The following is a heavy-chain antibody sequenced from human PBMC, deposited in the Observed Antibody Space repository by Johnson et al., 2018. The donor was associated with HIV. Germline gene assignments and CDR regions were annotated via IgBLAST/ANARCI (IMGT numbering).Heavy chain of an antibody. CDR2: IYSDCNT. J-gene: IGHJ3*02. CDR1: GFTVSTNY. D-gene: IGHD3-3*01. V-gene: IGHV3-66*02. Sequence: VQLVESGGGLVQPGGSLRLSCAASGFTVSTNYMTWVRQAPGKGLECVSLIYSDCNTNYADSVNGRFTISRANAKNSLYLQMSSLRAEDTAGYYGARGSGYSDGSGGQDAFDIWGQGTMVTVSS. CDR3: ARGSGYSDGSGGQDAFDI.